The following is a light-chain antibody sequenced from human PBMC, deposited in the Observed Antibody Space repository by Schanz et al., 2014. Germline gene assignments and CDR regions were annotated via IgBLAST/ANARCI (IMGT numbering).Light chain of an antibody. J-gene: IGKJ1*01. CDR1: QSVSSD. Sequence: ETVLTQSPVTLSLSPGETATLSCRASQSVSSDLAWYQQKPGQAPRLLIYAASNRATGIADRFSGSASGTDFTLTISRLEPEDFAVYYCQQYGSSPWTFGQGTKVEMK. CDR3: QQYGSSPWT. V-gene: IGKV3-20*01. CDR2: AAS.